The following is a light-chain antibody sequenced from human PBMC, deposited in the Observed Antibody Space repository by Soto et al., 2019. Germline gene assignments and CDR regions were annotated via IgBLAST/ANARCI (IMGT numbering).Light chain of an antibody. V-gene: IGKV3D-15*01. Sequence: EIVLTQSPVTLSLSPGERATLSCRASQSVISNLAWYQQKPGQAPRLLIYDASIRATGITARFSGSGSGTEFTLIIISLLSEDVAVYYCQQYTIWPRTFGQGTKVDIK. J-gene: IGKJ1*01. CDR3: QQYTIWPRT. CDR1: QSVISN. CDR2: DAS.